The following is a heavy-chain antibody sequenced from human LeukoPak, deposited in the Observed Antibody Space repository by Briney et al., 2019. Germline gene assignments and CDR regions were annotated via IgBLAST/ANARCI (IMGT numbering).Heavy chain of an antibody. V-gene: IGHV1-2*04. CDR2: INPNSGGT. CDR3: ARGSSSWYYYFDY. J-gene: IGHJ4*02. CDR1: GYTFTGYY. Sequence: ASVKASCKASGYTFTGYYMHWVRQAPGQGLEWMGWINPNSGGTNYAQKFQGWVTMTRDTSISTAYMELSRLRSDDTAVYYCARGSSSWYYYFDYWGQGTLVTVSS. D-gene: IGHD6-13*01.